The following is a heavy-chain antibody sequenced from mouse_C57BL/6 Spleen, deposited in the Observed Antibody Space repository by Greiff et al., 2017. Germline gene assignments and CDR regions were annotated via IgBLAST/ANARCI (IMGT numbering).Heavy chain of an antibody. D-gene: IGHD2-2*01. J-gene: IGHJ3*01. CDR2: IHPNSGST. CDR1: GYTFTSYW. V-gene: IGHV1-64*01. Sequence: VQLQQPGAELVKPGASVKLSCKASGYTFTSYWMHWVKQRPGQGLEWIGMIHPNSGSTNYNEKFKSKATLTVDKSSSTAYMQLSSLTSEDSAVYYCARWGYDVGFAYWGQGTLVTVSA. CDR3: ARWGYDVGFAY.